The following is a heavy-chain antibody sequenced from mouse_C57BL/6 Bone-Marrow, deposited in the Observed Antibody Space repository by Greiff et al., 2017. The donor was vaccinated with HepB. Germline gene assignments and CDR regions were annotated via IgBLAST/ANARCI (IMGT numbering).Heavy chain of an antibody. V-gene: IGHV2-2*01. CDR2: IWSGGST. Sequence: QVQLKESGPGLVQPSQSLSITCTVSGFSLTSYGVHWVRQSPGKGLEWLGVIWSGGSTDYNAAFISRLSISKDNSKSQVFFKMNSLQADDTAIYYCARNGGTAQATSWFAYWGQGTLVTVSA. D-gene: IGHD3-2*02. CDR3: ARNGGTAQATSWFAY. CDR1: GFSLTSYG. J-gene: IGHJ3*01.